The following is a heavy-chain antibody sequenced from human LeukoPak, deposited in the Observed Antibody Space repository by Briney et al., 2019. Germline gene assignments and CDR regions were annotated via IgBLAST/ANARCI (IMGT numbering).Heavy chain of an antibody. CDR2: FRGSTGNT. CDR3: AKDPPYYYDSSGYGGGAFDI. CDR1: GFTFSCHA. Sequence: PGGSLRISCGASGFTFSCHAISWVRQAPGKGLDWVSPFRGSTGNTYYADSVKGRFTISRDNSKNTVYLQMNSLRAEDTAVYYCAKDPPYYYDSSGYGGGAFDIWGQGTMVTVSS. D-gene: IGHD3-22*01. V-gene: IGHV3-23*01. J-gene: IGHJ3*02.